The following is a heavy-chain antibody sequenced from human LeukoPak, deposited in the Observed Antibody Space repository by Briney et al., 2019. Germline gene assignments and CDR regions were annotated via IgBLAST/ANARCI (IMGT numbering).Heavy chain of an antibody. CDR2: IYTSGST. V-gene: IGHV4-4*07. CDR1: GGSISSYY. D-gene: IGHD1-1*01. Sequence: SETLSLTCTVSGGSISSYYWSWIRQPAGKGLEWIGRIYTSGSTNYNPSLKSRVTMSVDTSKNQFSLKLSSVTAADTAVYYCARDGYPYNWNDVGFDYWGQGTLVTVSS. J-gene: IGHJ4*02. CDR3: ARDGYPYNWNDVGFDY.